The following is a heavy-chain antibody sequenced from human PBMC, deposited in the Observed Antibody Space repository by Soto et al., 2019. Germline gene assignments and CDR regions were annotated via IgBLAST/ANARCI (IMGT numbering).Heavy chain of an antibody. CDR1: GGTFSSYA. J-gene: IGHJ6*02. CDR3: ATRLGRYFDWLKSLEDLYYYGMDV. V-gene: IGHV1-69*13. D-gene: IGHD3-9*01. Sequence: GASVKVSCKASGGTFSSYAISWVRQAPGQGLEWMGGIIPIFGTANYAQKFQGRVTITADESTSTAYMELSSLRSEDTAVYYCATRLGRYFDWLKSLEDLYYYGMDVWGQRTTVTVSS. CDR2: IIPIFGTA.